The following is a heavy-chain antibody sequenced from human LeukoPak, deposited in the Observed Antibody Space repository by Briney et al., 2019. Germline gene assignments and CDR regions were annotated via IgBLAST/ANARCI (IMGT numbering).Heavy chain of an antibody. V-gene: IGHV3-23*01. D-gene: IGHD3-3*01. CDR3: AREWGGFFDY. J-gene: IGHJ4*02. CDR2: ISGSGGST. CDR1: GFTFSSYA. Sequence: PGGSLRLSCAASGFTFSSYAMSWVRQAPGKGLEWVSSISGSGGSTYHADSVKGRFTISRDNSKNTLNLQINSLRAEDTAVYYCAREWGGFFDYWGQGTLVTVSS.